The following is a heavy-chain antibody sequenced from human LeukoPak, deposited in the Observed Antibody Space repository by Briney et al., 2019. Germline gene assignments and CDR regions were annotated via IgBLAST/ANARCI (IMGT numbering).Heavy chain of an antibody. J-gene: IGHJ3*01. Sequence: GGSLRLSCAASGFTLSSYWMSWVRQAPGKGLEWVANIKEDGSEKYYVDSVKGRFTISRDNAKNSLYLHMNSLTAEDTAMYYCARDGEPEVPFNVFNFWGQGQMVSVSS. CDR2: IKEDGSEK. CDR1: GFTLSSYW. D-gene: IGHD1-14*01. V-gene: IGHV3-7*03. CDR3: ARDGEPEVPFNVFNF.